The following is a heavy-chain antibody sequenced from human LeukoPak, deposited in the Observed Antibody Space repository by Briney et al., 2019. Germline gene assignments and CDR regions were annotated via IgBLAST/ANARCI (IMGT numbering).Heavy chain of an antibody. CDR3: ARRVKDSSSWFDP. V-gene: IGHV1-69*05. CDR2: IIPIFGTA. J-gene: IGHJ5*02. D-gene: IGHD6-13*01. CDR1: GGTFSSYA. Sequence: SVKVSCKASGGTFSSYAISWVRQAPGQGLEWMGGIIPIFGTANYAQKLQGRVTMTTDTSTSTAYMELRSLRSDDTAVYYCARRVKDSSSWFDPWGQGTLVTVSS.